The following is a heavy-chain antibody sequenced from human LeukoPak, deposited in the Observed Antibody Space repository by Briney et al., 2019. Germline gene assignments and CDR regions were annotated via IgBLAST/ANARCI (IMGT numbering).Heavy chain of an antibody. CDR3: ARAFCTGGSCYLDQ. D-gene: IGHD2-15*01. CDR1: GYPFSTFY. J-gene: IGHJ1*01. Sequence: ASVKVSCKASGYPFSTFYIHWVRRAPGHGLEWMGIISPGGGSATYAQKFRGRITMTRDTSTNTVYMDLRNLRYEDTAVYYCARAFCTGGSCYLDQWGQGTPVTASS. CDR2: ISPGGGSA. V-gene: IGHV1-46*01.